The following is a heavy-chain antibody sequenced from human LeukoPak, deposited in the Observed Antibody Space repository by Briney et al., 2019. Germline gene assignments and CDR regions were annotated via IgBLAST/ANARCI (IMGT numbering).Heavy chain of an antibody. CDR1: GLSVSISY. CDR3: ARESTGGYNFDY. Sequence: GGSLRLSCAASGLSVSISYMSWVRQAPGKGLEWVSYISSSGSTIYYADSVKGRFTISRDNGKTSLYLQMNGLRAEDTAVYYCARESTGGYNFDYWGQGTLVTVSS. V-gene: IGHV3-48*03. CDR2: ISSSGSTI. D-gene: IGHD5-24*01. J-gene: IGHJ4*02.